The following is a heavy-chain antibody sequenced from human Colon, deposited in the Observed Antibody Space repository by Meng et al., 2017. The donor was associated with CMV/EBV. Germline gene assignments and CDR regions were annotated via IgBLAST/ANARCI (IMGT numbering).Heavy chain of an antibody. V-gene: IGHV3-11*01. D-gene: IGHD3-10*01. CDR3: ARAHYYGSGSNPLDH. CDR2: ISITGSTI. CDR1: GFNLNDDY. Sequence: SGFNLNDDYISWVRQAPGQGLKWISSISITGSTIFYADSVKGRFTISRDNAKNSVYLQMDSLRADDTAVYYCARAHYYGSGSNPLDHWGQGTLVTVSS. J-gene: IGHJ4*02.